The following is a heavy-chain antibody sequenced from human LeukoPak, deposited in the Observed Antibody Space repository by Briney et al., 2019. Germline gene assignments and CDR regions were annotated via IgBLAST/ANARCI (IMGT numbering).Heavy chain of an antibody. CDR2: IYYSGST. CDR1: GGSIRGYY. CDR3: AVGTTHYYMDV. D-gene: IGHD7-27*01. Sequence: SETLSLTCTVSGGSIRGYYWSWVRQPPGKGLEWIAYIYYSGSTNYNPSLKSRVTISLDTSKNQFSLKLSSVTAADTAVYYCAVGTTHYYMDVWGKGTTVTVSS. V-gene: IGHV4-59*08. J-gene: IGHJ6*03.